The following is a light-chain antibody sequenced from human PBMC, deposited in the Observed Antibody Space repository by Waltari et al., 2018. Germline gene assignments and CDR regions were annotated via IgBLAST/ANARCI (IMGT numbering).Light chain of an antibody. CDR1: QSISSY. V-gene: IGKV1-39*01. Sequence: DIQMTQSPSSLSASVEDRVTITCRASQSISSYLNWYQQKPGKAPKLLIYAASSLQSGVPSRFSGSGSGTDFTLTINSLQPEDFATYFCQQSYSTPFTFGPGTKVDIK. CDR2: AAS. J-gene: IGKJ3*01. CDR3: QQSYSTPFT.